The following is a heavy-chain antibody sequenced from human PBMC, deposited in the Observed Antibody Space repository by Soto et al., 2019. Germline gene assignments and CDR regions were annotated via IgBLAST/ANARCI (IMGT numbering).Heavy chain of an antibody. CDR1: GGSISSGGYY. V-gene: IGHV4-34*01. Sequence: PSETLSLTCAVSGGSISSGGYYWSWIRQPPGKGLEWIGEINHSGSTNYNPSLKSRVTISVDTSKNQFSLKLSSVTAADTAVYYCARGGITMVRGVIIRLDYYYGMDVWGQGTTVTVSS. J-gene: IGHJ6*02. D-gene: IGHD3-10*01. CDR2: INHSGST. CDR3: ARGGITMVRGVIIRLDYYYGMDV.